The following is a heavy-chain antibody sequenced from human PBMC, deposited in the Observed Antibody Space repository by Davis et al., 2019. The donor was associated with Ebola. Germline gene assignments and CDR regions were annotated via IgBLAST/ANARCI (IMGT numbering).Heavy chain of an antibody. D-gene: IGHD2-2*01. CDR3: ARHTNRYCSSTSCFPDAFDI. CDR2: IYPGDSDT. Sequence: GESLKISCKGSGYSFTSYWIGWVRQMPGKGLEWMGIIYPGDSDTRYSPSFQGQVTISADKSISTAYLQWSSLKASDTAMYYCARHTNRYCSSTSCFPDAFDIWGQGTMVTVSS. J-gene: IGHJ3*02. CDR1: GYSFTSYW. V-gene: IGHV5-51*01.